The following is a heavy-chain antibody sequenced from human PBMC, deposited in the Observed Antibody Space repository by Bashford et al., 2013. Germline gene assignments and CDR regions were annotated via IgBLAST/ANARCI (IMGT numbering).Heavy chain of an antibody. J-gene: IGHJ2*01. Sequence: LRLSCAASGFTFDDYAIHWVRQAPGKGLEWVSGITWDSGNIGYADSVKGRFTISRDNDKDSLYLQMNSLRPEDTAFYYCAKAGGRYTTVHWYFDLWGRGTLVTVSS. CDR1: GFTFDDYA. CDR3: AKAGGRYTTVHWYFDL. CDR2: ITWDSGNI. D-gene: IGHD1-26*01. V-gene: IGHV3-9*01.